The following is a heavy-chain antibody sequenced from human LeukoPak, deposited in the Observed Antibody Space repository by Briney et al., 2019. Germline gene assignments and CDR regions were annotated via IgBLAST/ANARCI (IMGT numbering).Heavy chain of an antibody. CDR1: GFTVSSNY. CDR2: IYSGGST. CDR3: AKRLAYSSSWYYFDY. Sequence: PGGSLRLSCAASGFTVSSNYMSWVRQAPGKGLEWVSVIYSGGSTYYADSVKGRFTISRDNSKNTLYLQMNSLRAEDTAVYYCAKRLAYSSSWYYFDYWGQGTLVTVS. D-gene: IGHD6-13*01. V-gene: IGHV3-53*01. J-gene: IGHJ4*02.